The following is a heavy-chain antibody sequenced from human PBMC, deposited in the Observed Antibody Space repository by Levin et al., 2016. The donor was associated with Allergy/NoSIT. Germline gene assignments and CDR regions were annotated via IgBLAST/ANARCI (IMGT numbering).Heavy chain of an antibody. CDR3: ARVIGRNMAEYFQH. J-gene: IGHJ1*01. D-gene: IGHD2/OR15-2a*01. CDR1: GYTFTDYY. CDR2: INSKSGAT. V-gene: IGHV1-2*02. Sequence: ASVKVSCKASGYTFTDYYIHWVRQAPGQGLEWMGWINSKSGATNYARKFQGRVTMTRDTSISTAYMELSGLTSDDTGLYYCARVIGRNMAEYFQHWGQGIRVTVSS.